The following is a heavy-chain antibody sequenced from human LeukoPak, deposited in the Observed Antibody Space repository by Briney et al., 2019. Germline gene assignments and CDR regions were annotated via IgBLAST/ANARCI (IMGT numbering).Heavy chain of an antibody. CDR2: IYYSGST. Sequence: PSETLSLTCTVSGGSISSHYWSWIRQPPGKGLEWIGCIYYSGSTNYNPSLKSRVTISLDTSKNQFSLKLSSVTAADTAVYYCARQYVYYYMDVWGKGTTVTVSS. V-gene: IGHV4-59*11. CDR3: ARQYVYYYMDV. CDR1: GGSISSHY. D-gene: IGHD2-8*01. J-gene: IGHJ6*03.